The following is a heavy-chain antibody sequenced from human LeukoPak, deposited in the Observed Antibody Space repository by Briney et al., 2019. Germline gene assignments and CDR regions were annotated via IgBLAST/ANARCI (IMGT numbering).Heavy chain of an antibody. CDR1: GFRFSNYA. CDR3: AKDDSSGYYHDH. CDR2: LSRSGSRT. V-gene: IGHV3-23*01. D-gene: IGHD3-22*01. J-gene: IGHJ5*02. Sequence: GGSLRLSCVGCGFRFSNYAMNWVRQAPGKGLQWVSALSRSGSRTFYADSVKGRFTISRDNSKNTLYLQMDSLRAEDTAIYYCAKDDSSGYYHDHWGQGTLVTVSS.